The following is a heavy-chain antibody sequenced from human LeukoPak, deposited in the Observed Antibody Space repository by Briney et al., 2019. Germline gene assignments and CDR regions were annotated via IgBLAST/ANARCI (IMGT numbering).Heavy chain of an antibody. CDR3: ARPSPPLVT. J-gene: IGHJ3*01. Sequence: SETLSLTCSVSGVSISAYYWSWIRQPAGKGPEWIGRIYPGESIYASENTNYNPSLKSRVTISVDTSKNQFSLKLSSVTAADTAVYYCARPSPPLVTWGQGTVVTVSS. CDR2: IYPGESIYASENT. D-gene: IGHD2/OR15-2a*01. CDR1: GVSISAYY. V-gene: IGHV4-4*07.